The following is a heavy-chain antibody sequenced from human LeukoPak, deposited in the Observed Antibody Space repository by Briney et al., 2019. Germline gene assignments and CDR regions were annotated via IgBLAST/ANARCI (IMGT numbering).Heavy chain of an antibody. V-gene: IGHV4-30-2*01. CDR2: IYHSGST. J-gene: IGHJ3*02. Sequence: PSQTLSLTCAVSGGSISSGGYSWGWIRQPPGKGVEWIGYIYHSGSTYYNPSLKSRVTISVDRSKNQFSLKLRSVTAADTAVYYCARKFDAFDIWGQGTMVTVSS. CDR1: GGSISSGGYS. CDR3: ARKFDAFDI.